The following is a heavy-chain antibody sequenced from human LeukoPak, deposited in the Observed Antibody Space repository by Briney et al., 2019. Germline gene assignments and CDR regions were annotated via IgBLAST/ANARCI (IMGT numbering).Heavy chain of an antibody. J-gene: IGHJ5*02. CDR1: GGSFSSGAYY. CDR2: IHYSGSP. Sequence: SQTLSLTCTVSGGSFSSGAYYWSWIRQLPGKCLEWIGYIHYSGSPYYNPSLKSRVSISGDTSKNQFSLTLSSVTVADTAVYYCAGDSGYDSRGFYYGGFDPWGQGILVTVSS. CDR3: AGDSGYDSRGFYYGGFDP. D-gene: IGHD3-22*01. V-gene: IGHV4-31*03.